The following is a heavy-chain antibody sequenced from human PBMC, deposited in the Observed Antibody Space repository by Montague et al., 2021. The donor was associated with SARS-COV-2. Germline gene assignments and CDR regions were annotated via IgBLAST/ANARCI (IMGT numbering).Heavy chain of an antibody. Sequence: SLRLSCAASGFTFSNFNMYWVRQTPGKGLEWVGFISYDENNKYYADSVKGRFTISRDNSKNTFYLQMNSLRADDTAIYYCARDSFGMDVWGQGTTVTVSS. CDR3: ARDSFGMDV. J-gene: IGHJ6*02. V-gene: IGHV3-30-3*01. CDR2: ISYDENNK. CDR1: GFTFSNFN.